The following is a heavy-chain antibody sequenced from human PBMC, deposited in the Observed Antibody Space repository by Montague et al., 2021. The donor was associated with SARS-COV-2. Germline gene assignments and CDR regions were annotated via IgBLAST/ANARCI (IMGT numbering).Heavy chain of an antibody. CDR3: AAQTDYYYYSLDV. Sequence: SETLSLTCAVSGGSIRNYYWSWIRQPPGRGLEWIAYIYDIGNVDYNPSLKSRVTILVDTSKNQFSLKLSSVTAADTAVYYCAAQTDYYYYSLDVWGQGTTATVS. V-gene: IGHV4-59*08. CDR2: IYDIGNV. CDR1: GGSIRNYY. J-gene: IGHJ6*02.